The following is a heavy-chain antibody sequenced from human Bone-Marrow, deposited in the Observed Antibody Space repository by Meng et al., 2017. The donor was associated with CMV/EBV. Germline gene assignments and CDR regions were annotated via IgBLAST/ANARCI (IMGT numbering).Heavy chain of an antibody. V-gene: IGHV3-23*01. Sequence: GGSLRLSCVASGFIFNTYDMSWVRQAPGRGLEWVSVISADSRATYYAGSLKGRFTISRDNSKNTLYLQMNSLRAEDTAVYYCAKVKAGTTFSNWFDPWGQGTLVTVSS. J-gene: IGHJ5*02. D-gene: IGHD1-7*01. CDR2: ISADSRAT. CDR1: GFIFNTYD. CDR3: AKVKAGTTFSNWFDP.